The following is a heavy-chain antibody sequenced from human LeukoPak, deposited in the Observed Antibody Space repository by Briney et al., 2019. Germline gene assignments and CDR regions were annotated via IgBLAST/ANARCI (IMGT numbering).Heavy chain of an antibody. Sequence: GASVKVSCKASGGTFSSYAISWVRQAPGQGLEWMGWVNPKSGDTHYSQKFQDRVIMTRDTSITTAYLDLSRLRFDDTAIYYCARGPLLRFLEWLYLDSWGQGTLVSVSS. CDR3: ARGPLLRFLEWLYLDS. J-gene: IGHJ4*02. CDR2: VNPKSGDT. CDR1: GGTFSSYA. V-gene: IGHV1-2*02. D-gene: IGHD3-3*01.